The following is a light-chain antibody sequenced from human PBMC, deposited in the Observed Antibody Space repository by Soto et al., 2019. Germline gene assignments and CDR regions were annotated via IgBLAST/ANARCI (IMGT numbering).Light chain of an antibody. CDR2: AAS. CDR1: QSVNSNY. V-gene: IGKV3-20*01. Sequence: EIVMTQSPGTLSLSPGERATLSCRASQSVNSNYLAWYQQKPGQAPRLLIFAASSRATGISGRFSGSGSGTDFTLTISTLEPDDFPVYYCQQYGTSLFSFDPGTKVHIK. J-gene: IGKJ3*01. CDR3: QQYGTSLFS.